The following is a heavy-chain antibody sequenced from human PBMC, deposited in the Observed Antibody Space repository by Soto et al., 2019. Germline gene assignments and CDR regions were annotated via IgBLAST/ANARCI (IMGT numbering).Heavy chain of an antibody. CDR1: GYSFTSYW. CDR3: ARHNDGAYVGYYYGLGV. D-gene: IGHD4-17*01. CDR2: INPGDSDA. V-gene: IGHV5-51*01. J-gene: IGHJ6*02. Sequence: GESLKISCKGSGYSFTSYWIAWVRQMPGKGLEWMGIINPGDSDARYSPSFYGQVTISVDMSANTAYLQWSNLKASDTAVYFCARHNDGAYVGYYYGLGVWGQGTSVTVSS.